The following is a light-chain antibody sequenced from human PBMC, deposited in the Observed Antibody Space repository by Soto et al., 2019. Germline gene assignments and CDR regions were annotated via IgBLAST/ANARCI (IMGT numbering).Light chain of an antibody. V-gene: IGKV1-39*01. CDR2: TAS. CDR3: QQSYSTPFT. CDR1: QSINTY. J-gene: IGKJ3*01. Sequence: DLQMTQSPSSLSASVGDKVTITCRASQSINTYLNWYQQKPGKAPKLLIYTASSLQSGVPSRFSGSGSETDFTFTISSLQPEDFATYYCQQSYSTPFTFGPGTKVDIK.